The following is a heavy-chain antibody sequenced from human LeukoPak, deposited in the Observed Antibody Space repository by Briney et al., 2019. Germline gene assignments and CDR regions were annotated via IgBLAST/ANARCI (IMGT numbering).Heavy chain of an antibody. Sequence: SETLSLTCTVSGGSISSYYWSWIRQPPGKGLEWIGYIYYSGSTNYNPSLQSRVTISVGTSKNQFSLKLSSVTAADTAVYYCARGDGYIHASIFDYWGQGTLVTVSS. D-gene: IGHD5-24*01. V-gene: IGHV4-59*01. CDR2: IYYSGST. CDR1: GGSISSYY. J-gene: IGHJ4*02. CDR3: ARGDGYIHASIFDY.